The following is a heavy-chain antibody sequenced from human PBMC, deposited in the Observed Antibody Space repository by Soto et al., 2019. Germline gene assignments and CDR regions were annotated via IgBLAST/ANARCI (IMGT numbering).Heavy chain of an antibody. J-gene: IGHJ4*02. CDR1: GYSFTSYW. Sequence: ESLKISCKGSGYSFTSYWIGWVRQMPGKGLGWMGIIYPGDSDTRYSPSFQGQVTISADKSISTAYLQWSSLKASDTAMYYCARLKGYYYDSSGYSYYFDDWGQGXLVTVSS. V-gene: IGHV5-51*01. D-gene: IGHD3-22*01. CDR3: ARLKGYYYDSSGYSYYFDD. CDR2: IYPGDSDT.